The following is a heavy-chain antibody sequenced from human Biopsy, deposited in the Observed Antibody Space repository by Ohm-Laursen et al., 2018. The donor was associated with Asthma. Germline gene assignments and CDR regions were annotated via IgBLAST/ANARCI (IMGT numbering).Heavy chain of an antibody. V-gene: IGHV1-3*04. D-gene: IGHD3-9*01. CDR2: VNTGNGDT. J-gene: IGHJ3*01. Sequence: GASVKVSCKASGYNFISFAIHWVRQAPGQMLEWMGWVNTGNGDTKYSQKFQGRVTITRDTSASTAYIELRSLRSEYTATYYCARTYYDFLTGQVKDVFGVWGQGTMVTVSS. CDR3: ARTYYDFLTGQVKDVFGV. CDR1: GYNFISFA.